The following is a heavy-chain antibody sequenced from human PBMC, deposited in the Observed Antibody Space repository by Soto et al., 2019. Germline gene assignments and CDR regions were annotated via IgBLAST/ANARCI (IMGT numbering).Heavy chain of an antibody. J-gene: IGHJ4*02. CDR1: GGSISSGNYY. CDR2: ISYSGST. Sequence: SXTLSLTCTVSGGSISSGNYYWSWIRQPPGKGLEWIGFISYSGSTYYSTSLKSRVTISVDTSKSQFSLNLSFVTAADTAVYCCATMGTPATGLYFFDYWGQGSLVTVSS. CDR3: ATMGTPATGLYFFDY. D-gene: IGHD2-15*01. V-gene: IGHV4-30-4*01.